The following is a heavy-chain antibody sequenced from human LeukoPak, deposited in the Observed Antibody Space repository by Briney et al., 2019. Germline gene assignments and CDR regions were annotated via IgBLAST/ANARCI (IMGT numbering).Heavy chain of an antibody. CDR1: GDSVSSTNPG. CDR2: TYYRSKWYI. V-gene: IGHV6-1*01. J-gene: IGHJ3*02. CDR3: ARGGLVRGALDSLSAFDT. D-gene: IGHD3-10*01. Sequence: SQTLSLTCAISGDSVSSTNPGWNWIRQSPSRGLEWLGRTYYRSKWYIDYAPSVKSRISINPDTSKNQFSLQLKSVSPEDTAVYYCARGGLVRGALDSLSAFDTWGQGTMVTVSS.